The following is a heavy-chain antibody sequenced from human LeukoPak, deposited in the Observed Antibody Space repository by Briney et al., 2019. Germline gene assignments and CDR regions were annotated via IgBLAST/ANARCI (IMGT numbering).Heavy chain of an antibody. V-gene: IGHV4-59*01. Sequence: SETLSLTCTVSGGSMSPYYWSWIRQPPGKGLERIGYIYYSGTTSYNPSLKTRVTISIDTSKNQFSLKLSSVTAADTAVYYCARVLRPMASQYYFDYWGQGTLVTVSS. CDR3: ARVLRPMASQYYFDY. J-gene: IGHJ4*02. CDR1: GGSMSPYY. D-gene: IGHD3-10*01. CDR2: IYYSGTT.